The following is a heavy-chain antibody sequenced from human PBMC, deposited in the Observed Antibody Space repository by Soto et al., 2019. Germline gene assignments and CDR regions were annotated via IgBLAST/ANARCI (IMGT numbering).Heavy chain of an antibody. CDR1: GFIFSNYW. J-gene: IGHJ6*02. Sequence: VQVVESGGGLVQPGGSLRLSCAASGFIFSNYWMSWVRQAPGKGLEWVANIKQDGSEKYYVDSVKGRFTISRDNAKNSLYLQMNSLRAEDTAVYYCTGAAAGTLYHYYYGMDVWGQGTTVTVSS. D-gene: IGHD6-13*01. V-gene: IGHV3-7*04. CDR2: IKQDGSEK. CDR3: TGAAAGTLYHYYYGMDV.